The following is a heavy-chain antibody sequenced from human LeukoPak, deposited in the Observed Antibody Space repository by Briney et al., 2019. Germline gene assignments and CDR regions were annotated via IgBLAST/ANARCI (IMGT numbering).Heavy chain of an antibody. CDR3: ARDRARGVSYYYYGMDV. CDR1: GFTFSSYA. Sequence: GGSLRLSCAASGFTFSSYAMSWVRQAPGKGLEWVSAISGSGGSTYYADSVKGRFTISRDNSKNTLYLQMNSLRAEDTAVYYCARDRARGVSYYYYGMDVWGQGTTVTVSS. J-gene: IGHJ6*02. D-gene: IGHD3-10*01. CDR2: ISGSGGST. V-gene: IGHV3-23*01.